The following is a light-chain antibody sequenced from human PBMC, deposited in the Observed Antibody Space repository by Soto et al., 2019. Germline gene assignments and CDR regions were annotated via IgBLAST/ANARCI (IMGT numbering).Light chain of an antibody. CDR1: QSLLHSNGLNH. CDR3: MQALQTGWT. J-gene: IGKJ1*01. Sequence: IATTQSPLSLPVTPGQPASISCRSSQSLLHSNGLNHLDWYLQKPGQSPQLLIYLGSTRASGVPDRFSGSGSGTDFTLKISRVEAEDVGVYYCMQALQTGWTFGQGTKVDIK. CDR2: LGS. V-gene: IGKV2-28*01.